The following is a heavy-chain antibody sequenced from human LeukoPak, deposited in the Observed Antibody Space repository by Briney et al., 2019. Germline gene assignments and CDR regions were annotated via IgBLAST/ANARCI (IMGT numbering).Heavy chain of an antibody. J-gene: IGHJ3*02. CDR2: IWYDGSNK. CDR3: ARKFGCSGGSCYSNDAFDI. Sequence: GRSLRLSCAASGFTFSSYGMHWVRQAPGKGLEWVAVIWYDGSNKYYADSVKGRFTISRDNSKNTLYLQMNSLRAEDTAVYYCARKFGCSGGSCYSNDAFDIWGQGTMVTVSS. CDR1: GFTFSSYG. V-gene: IGHV3-33*01. D-gene: IGHD2-15*01.